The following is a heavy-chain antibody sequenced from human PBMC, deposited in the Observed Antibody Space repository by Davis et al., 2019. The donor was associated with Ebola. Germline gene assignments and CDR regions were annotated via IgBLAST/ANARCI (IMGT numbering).Heavy chain of an antibody. CDR3: ARNNDYYYQYGMDV. CDR1: GFTLSSYG. Sequence: GESLKISCAASGFTLSSYGIHWVRQAPGKGLEWVAVISYDGINKFYADSVKGRFTISRDNSKNTVFLQVSSLRPADTAVYYCARNNDYYYQYGMDVWGKGATVTVSS. J-gene: IGHJ6*04. D-gene: IGHD1/OR15-1a*01. CDR2: ISYDGINK. V-gene: IGHV3-30*03.